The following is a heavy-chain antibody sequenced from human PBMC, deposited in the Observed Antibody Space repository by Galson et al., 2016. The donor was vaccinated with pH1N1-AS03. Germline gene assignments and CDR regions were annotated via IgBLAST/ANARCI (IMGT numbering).Heavy chain of an antibody. D-gene: IGHD3-9*01. CDR2: IIPIFGKP. CDR1: GDSFSSYA. V-gene: IGHV1-69*13. J-gene: IGHJ1*01. CDR3: ARDGPGILIANAH. Sequence: SVKVSCKASGDSFSSYAFTWVRLAPGQGLEWMGGIIPIFGKPQYAQKFQGRVTITADESTTTVYLDLSSLISDDTAMYYCARDGPGILIANAHCGQGTLGSVSS.